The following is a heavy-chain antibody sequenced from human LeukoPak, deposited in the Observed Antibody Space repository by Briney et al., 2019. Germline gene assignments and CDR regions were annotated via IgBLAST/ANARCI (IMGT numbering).Heavy chain of an antibody. V-gene: IGHV1-2*02. Sequence: RASVKVSCKASGYTFTGYYMHWVRQAPGQGLEWMGWINPNSGGTNYAQKFQGRVTMTRDTSISTAYMELSRLRSDDTAVYYCXXXXXXXXXXXXXXXXXYWSFDYWGQGTLVTVSS. J-gene: IGHJ4*02. CDR2: INPNSGGT. CDR1: GYTFTGYY. CDR3: XXXXXXXXXXXXXXXXXYWSFDY. D-gene: IGHD2-8*02.